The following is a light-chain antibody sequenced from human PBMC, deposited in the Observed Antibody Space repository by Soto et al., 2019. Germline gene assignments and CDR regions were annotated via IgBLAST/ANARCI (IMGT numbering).Light chain of an antibody. J-gene: IGKJ4*01. CDR1: QSVWSNY. CDR3: QQYGSTPLT. Sequence: EIVLTQSPDTLSLSPGERATLSCRASQSVWSNYLAWDQQKPGQAPRFLIYDASSRATGIPDRFSGSGSGTDFTLTISRLEPEDFAVYCCQQYGSTPLTFGGGTKVDIK. CDR2: DAS. V-gene: IGKV3-20*01.